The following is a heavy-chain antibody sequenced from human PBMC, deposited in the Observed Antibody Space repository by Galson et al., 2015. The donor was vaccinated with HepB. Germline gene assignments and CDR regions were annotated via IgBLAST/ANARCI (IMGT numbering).Heavy chain of an antibody. CDR2: IIPIFGIA. CDR1: GGTFSSYA. Sequence: SVKVSCKASGGTFSSYAISWVRQAPGQGLEWMGGIIPIFGIANYAQKFQGRVTITADESTSTAYMELSSLRSEDTAMYYCARDRGGGQWLVDDVGDYWGQGTLVTVSS. V-gene: IGHV1-69*13. J-gene: IGHJ4*02. D-gene: IGHD6-19*01. CDR3: ARDRGGGQWLVDDVGDY.